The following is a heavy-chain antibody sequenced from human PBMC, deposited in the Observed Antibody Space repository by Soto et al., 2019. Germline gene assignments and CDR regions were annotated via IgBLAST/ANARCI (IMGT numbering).Heavy chain of an antibody. CDR2: ISAYNGNR. Sequence: QVQLVQSGAEVKKPGASVKVSCKASGYTFTSYGITWVRQAPGQGLEWMGWISAYNGNRNYAHKLHGRVTMTTDPSTSTAYIELRSLRSDETAVYYCARDSPPPREWGQGTLVTVSS. J-gene: IGHJ4*02. V-gene: IGHV1-18*01. CDR1: GYTFTSYG. CDR3: ARDSPPPRE.